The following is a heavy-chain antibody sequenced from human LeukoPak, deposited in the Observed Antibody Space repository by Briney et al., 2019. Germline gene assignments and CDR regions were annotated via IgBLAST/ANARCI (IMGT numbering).Heavy chain of an antibody. J-gene: IGHJ4*02. CDR2: IYYSGST. D-gene: IGHD5-18*01. V-gene: IGHV4-39*07. CDR1: GGSISSSSYY. CDR3: ARSVDTAMVSGHLDY. Sequence: SETLSLTCTVSGGSISSSSYYWGWIRQPPGKGLEWIGSIYYSGSTYYNPSLKSRVTISVDTSKNQFSLKLSSVTAADTAVYYCARSVDTAMVSGHLDYWGQGTLVTVSS.